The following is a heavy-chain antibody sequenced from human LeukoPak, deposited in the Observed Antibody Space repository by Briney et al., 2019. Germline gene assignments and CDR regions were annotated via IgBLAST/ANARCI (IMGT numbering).Heavy chain of an antibody. CDR2: IYPGDSDT. CDR3: ARGGVCSSGGSCYFSIHFDY. J-gene: IGHJ4*02. V-gene: IGHV5-51*01. CDR1: GYSFTSYW. Sequence: GESLKISCKGSGYSFTSYWIGWVRQMPGKGLEWMGIIYPGDSDTRYSPSFQGQVNISADKSISTAYLQWSSLKASDTAMYYCARGGVCSSGGSCYFSIHFDYWGQGTLVTVSS. D-gene: IGHD2-15*01.